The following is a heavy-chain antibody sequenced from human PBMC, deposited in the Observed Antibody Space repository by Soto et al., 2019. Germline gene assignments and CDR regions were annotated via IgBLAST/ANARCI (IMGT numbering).Heavy chain of an antibody. CDR2: ISSSGGST. Sequence: EVQLLQSGGDLVQPGGSLRLSCAASGFTFSTYAMNWVRQAPGKGLEWVSTISSSGGSTYYADSVKGRFTVSRDNSKKTLELQRNGRRAEDTAVYYCPRDHSTGVADCWGQGTLVNVSS. D-gene: IGHD2-8*02. CDR3: PRDHSTGVADC. J-gene: IGHJ4*02. V-gene: IGHV3-23*01. CDR1: GFTFSTYA.